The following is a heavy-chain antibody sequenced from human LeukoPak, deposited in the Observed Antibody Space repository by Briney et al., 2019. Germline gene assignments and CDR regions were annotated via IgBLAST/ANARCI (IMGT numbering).Heavy chain of an antibody. CDR1: GGSISSGSYY. V-gene: IGHV4-61*02. CDR3: ARRPSPPDAFDI. J-gene: IGHJ3*02. CDR2: IYTSGST. Sequence: SQTLSLTCTVSGGSISSGSYYWSWIRQPAGKGLEWIGRIYTSGSTNYNPSLKSRVTISRDTSKNQFSLNLYSVTAADTAVYYCARRPSPPDAFDIWGQGTVVTVSS.